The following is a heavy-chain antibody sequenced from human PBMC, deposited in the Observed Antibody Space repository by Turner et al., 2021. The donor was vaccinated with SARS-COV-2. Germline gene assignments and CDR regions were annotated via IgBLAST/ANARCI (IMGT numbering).Heavy chain of an antibody. CDR2: IYYSGST. CDR1: GGSISSSSYY. J-gene: IGHJ6*01. V-gene: IGHV4-39*01. CDR3: ASELLEWLEMYYYAMAV. D-gene: IGHD3-3*01. Sequence: QLQLQESGPGLVKPSETLSLTCTVSGGSISSSSYYWGWIREPPGKGLEWIGSIYYSGSTYYSPSLKSRVTISVDTSKNQFSLKLSSVTAADTAVYYCASELLEWLEMYYYAMAVWGQGTTVTVSS.